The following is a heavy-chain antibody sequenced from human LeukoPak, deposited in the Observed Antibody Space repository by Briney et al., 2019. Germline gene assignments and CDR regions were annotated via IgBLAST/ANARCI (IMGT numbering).Heavy chain of an antibody. J-gene: IGHJ6*02. CDR3: ARDWYGVDV. V-gene: IGHV3-53*01. Sequence: GGSLRLSCAASGFTFSSYGMHWVRQAPGKGLEWVSVIYSSGRTYYADSVKGRFTISRDNSKNTLYLQMNSLRAEDTAVYYCARDWYGVDVWGQGATVTVSS. CDR1: GFTFSSYG. CDR2: IYSSGRT.